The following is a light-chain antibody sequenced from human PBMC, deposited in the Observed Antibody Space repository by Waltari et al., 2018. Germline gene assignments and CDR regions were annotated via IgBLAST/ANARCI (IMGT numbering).Light chain of an antibody. CDR2: DSS. CDR3: QQYENSPLT. CDR1: QNITNNY. J-gene: IGKJ4*01. Sequence: EVILTQSPDTLSLSPGARATLSCRASQNITNNYLAWYQQKPGLAPRLLLYDSSSRATGVPDWFSGSGSGTDFTLTIGRLEPEDYAVYYCQQYENSPLTFGGGTQVETK. V-gene: IGKV3-20*01.